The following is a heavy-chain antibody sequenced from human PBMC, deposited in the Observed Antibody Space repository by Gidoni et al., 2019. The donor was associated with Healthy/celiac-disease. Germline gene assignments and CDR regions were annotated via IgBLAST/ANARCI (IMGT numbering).Heavy chain of an antibody. CDR2: IRSKANSYAT. CDR1: GFTFSGSA. D-gene: IGHD3-10*01. V-gene: IGHV3-73*01. J-gene: IGHJ4*02. CDR3: TRPHYYGSGSSDY. Sequence: EVQLVESGGGLVQPGGSLTLSCAASGFTFSGSAMHWVRQASGKGLEWVGRIRSKANSYATAYAASVKGRFTISRDDSKNTAYLQMNSLKTEDTAVYYCTRPHYYGSGSSDYWGQGTLVTVSS.